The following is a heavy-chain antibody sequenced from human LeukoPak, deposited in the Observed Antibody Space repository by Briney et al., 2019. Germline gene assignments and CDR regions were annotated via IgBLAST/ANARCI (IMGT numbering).Heavy chain of an antibody. J-gene: IGHJ4*02. CDR1: GFTFSSYW. D-gene: IGHD3-22*01. V-gene: IGHV3-30-3*01. CDR2: ISYDGSNK. Sequence: GGSLRLSCAASGFTFSSYWMSWVRQAPGKGLEWVAVISYDGSNKYYADSVKGRFTISRDNSKNTLYLQMNSLRAEDTAVYYCAREIGYYDSSGYFDYWGQGTLVTVSS. CDR3: AREIGYYDSSGYFDY.